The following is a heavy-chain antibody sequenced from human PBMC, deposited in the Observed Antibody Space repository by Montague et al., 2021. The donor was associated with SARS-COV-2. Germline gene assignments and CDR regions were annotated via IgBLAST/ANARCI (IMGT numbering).Heavy chain of an antibody. J-gene: IGHJ4*02. CDR1: GGSFSGYY. CDR2: INHSGST. D-gene: IGHD6-19*01. V-gene: IGHV4-34*01. CDR3: ARGSRQWLVRPPHYYYFDY. Sequence: SETLSLTCAVSGGSFSGYYWSWIRKPPGKGLEWIGEINHSGSTNYNPSLKSRVPISVDTSKNQFSLKLSFVTAADTAVYYCARGSRQWLVRPPHYYYFDYWGQGTLVTVSS.